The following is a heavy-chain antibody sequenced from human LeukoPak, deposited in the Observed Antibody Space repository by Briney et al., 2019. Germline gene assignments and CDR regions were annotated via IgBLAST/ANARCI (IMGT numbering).Heavy chain of an antibody. CDR2: IRQDGSDK. CDR1: GFTSTTAW. D-gene: IGHD6-13*01. J-gene: IGHJ3*01. CDR3: VVKKYILSWPAFDF. V-gene: IGHV3-7*01. Sequence: AGGSLRLSCALSGFTSTTAWMTWVRQAPGKGLEWVADIRQDGSDKYYVDSVKGRFIISRDNAKKSVSLHMNNLRVEDTAVYYCVVKKYILSWPAFDFWGRGTMVPVSS.